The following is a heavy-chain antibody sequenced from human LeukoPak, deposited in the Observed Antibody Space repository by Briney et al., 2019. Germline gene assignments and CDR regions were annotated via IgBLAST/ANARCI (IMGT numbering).Heavy chain of an antibody. CDR3: AREVSSGGWFDP. CDR2: ISSSSSYT. CDR1: GFTFSDYY. Sequence: GGSLRLSCAASGFTFSDYYMGWIRQAPGKGLEWVSYISSSSSYTNYADSVKGRFTISRDNAKNSLYLQMNSLRAEDTAVYYCAREVSSGGWFDPWGQGTLVTVSS. J-gene: IGHJ5*02. V-gene: IGHV3-11*05. D-gene: IGHD3-10*01.